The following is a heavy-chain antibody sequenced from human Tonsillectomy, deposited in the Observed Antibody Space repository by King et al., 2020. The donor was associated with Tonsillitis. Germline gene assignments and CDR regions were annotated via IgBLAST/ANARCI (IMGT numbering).Heavy chain of an antibody. V-gene: IGHV3-33*03. CDR2: IWFDGSDQ. CDR3: AGDLGHITGSLDD. J-gene: IGHJ4*02. Sequence: VQLVESGGGVVQPGKSLRLSCAASGFTFSSFAIHWVRQPPGKGLEWLAVIWFDGSDQSYGDSVKGRFTISRDNSKNTLYLQMDRLRAEEPAVYYCAGDLGHITGSLDDRGRGTLVTVSS. CDR1: GFTFSSFA. D-gene: IGHD1-26*01.